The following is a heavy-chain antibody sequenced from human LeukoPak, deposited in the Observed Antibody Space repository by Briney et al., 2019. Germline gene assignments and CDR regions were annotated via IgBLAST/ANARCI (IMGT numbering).Heavy chain of an antibody. V-gene: IGHV4-59*08. Sequence: PSETLSLTCSVSGDSMSGYYWSWIRQPPGKGLEWIGYVLYSGPTSYNPSLKRRVTISADTSKNHFSLKMYSVTAADTAVYYCASHDNYPGFGRGLDPWGQGSLVTVTS. J-gene: IGHJ5*02. D-gene: IGHD1-14*01. CDR2: VLYSGPT. CDR3: ASHDNYPGFGRGLDP. CDR1: GDSMSGYY.